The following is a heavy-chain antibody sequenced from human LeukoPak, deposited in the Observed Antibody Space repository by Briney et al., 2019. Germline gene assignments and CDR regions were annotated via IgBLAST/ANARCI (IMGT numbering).Heavy chain of an antibody. D-gene: IGHD3-22*01. CDR3: AREENYYDSSGFHRFFDY. CDR1: GGSISSYY. V-gene: IGHV4-59*12. J-gene: IGHJ4*02. Sequence: SETLSLTCTVSGGSISSYYWSRIRQPPGKGLEWIGYIYYSGSTNYNPSLKSRVTISVDTSKNQFSLKLSSVTAADTAVYYCAREENYYDSSGFHRFFDYWGQGTLVTVSS. CDR2: IYYSGST.